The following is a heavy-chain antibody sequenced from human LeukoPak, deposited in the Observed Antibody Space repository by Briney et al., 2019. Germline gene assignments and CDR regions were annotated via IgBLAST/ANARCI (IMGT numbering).Heavy chain of an antibody. J-gene: IGHJ2*01. CDR1: GGSISSYY. D-gene: IGHD3-22*01. CDR3: ARRYDSSGYHWYFDL. CDR2: IYYSGST. Sequence: SETLSLTCTVSGGSISSYYWSWIRQPPGKGLEWIGYIYYSGSTNYNPSLKSRVTISVDTSKNQFSLKLSSVTAADTAVYYCARRYDSSGYHWYFDLWGRGTLVTVSS. V-gene: IGHV4-59*01.